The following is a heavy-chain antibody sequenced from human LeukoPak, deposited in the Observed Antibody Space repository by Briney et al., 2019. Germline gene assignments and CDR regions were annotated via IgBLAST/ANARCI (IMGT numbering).Heavy chain of an antibody. V-gene: IGHV3-74*01. Sequence: GGSLRLSCAASGSYLMHWVRQARGKGLEWVSHINSDGSWTSYADSVKGRFTISKDNAKNTVYLQMNSLRAEDTAVYYCAKGHYYGSGSLDYWGQGTLVTVSS. CDR2: INSDGSWT. CDR1: GSYL. D-gene: IGHD3-10*01. J-gene: IGHJ4*02. CDR3: AKGHYYGSGSLDY.